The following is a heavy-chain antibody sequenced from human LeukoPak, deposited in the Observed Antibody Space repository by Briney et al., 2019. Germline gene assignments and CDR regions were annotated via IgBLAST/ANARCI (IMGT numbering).Heavy chain of an antibody. J-gene: IGHJ4*02. Sequence: GGSLRLSCAASGFTSSSYWMHWVRQAPGKGLVWVSRINSDGSTTSYADSVKGRFTISRDNAKNTLYLQMNSLRAEDTAVYYCARDDYDGRGEFDYWGQGTLVTVSS. D-gene: IGHD4-23*01. CDR1: GFTSSSYW. V-gene: IGHV3-74*01. CDR3: ARDDYDGRGEFDY. CDR2: INSDGSTT.